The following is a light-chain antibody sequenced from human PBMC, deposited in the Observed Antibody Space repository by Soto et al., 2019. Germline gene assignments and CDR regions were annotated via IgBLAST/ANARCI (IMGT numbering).Light chain of an antibody. CDR1: SSDVGGYNY. CDR3: CSYAGSYTFP. J-gene: IGLJ1*01. Sequence: QPALTQPRSVSGSPGQSVTISCTGTSSDVGGYNYVSWYQQHPGKAPKLMIYDVSKRPSGVPDRFSGSKSGNTASLTISGLQAEDEADYYCCSYAGSYTFPFGTGTKLTVL. V-gene: IGLV2-11*01. CDR2: DVS.